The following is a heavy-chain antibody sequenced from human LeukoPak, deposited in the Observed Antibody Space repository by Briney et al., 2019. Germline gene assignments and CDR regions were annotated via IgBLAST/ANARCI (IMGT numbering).Heavy chain of an antibody. CDR2: ISAYNGNT. J-gene: IGHJ3*02. V-gene: IGHV1-18*01. Sequence: ASVKVSCKASGYTFTSYGISWVRQAPGQGLEWMGWISAYNGNTNYAQKLQGRVTITRNTSISTAYMELSSLRSEDTAVYYCARGLGRYYDNSGYYPYDAFDIWGQGTMVTVSS. CDR3: ARGLGRYYDNSGYYPYDAFDI. D-gene: IGHD3-22*01. CDR1: GYTFTSYG.